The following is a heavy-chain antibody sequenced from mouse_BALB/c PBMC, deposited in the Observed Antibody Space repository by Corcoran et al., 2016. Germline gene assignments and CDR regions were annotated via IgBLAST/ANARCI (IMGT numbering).Heavy chain of an antibody. V-gene: IGHV14-3*02. CDR3: ARSNFRYDGDWNFDV. CDR1: GFNIKDTY. D-gene: IGHD2-14*01. CDR2: IDPANGNT. Sequence: EGQLQQSGAEIVKPGASVKLSCTASGFNIKDTYMHWVKQRPAQGLEWIGRIDPANGNTKYDPKFKGKATITADTSTNTAYMQLSSLTSADKAVYYCARSNFRYDGDWNFDVWGAGTTVAVSS. J-gene: IGHJ1*01.